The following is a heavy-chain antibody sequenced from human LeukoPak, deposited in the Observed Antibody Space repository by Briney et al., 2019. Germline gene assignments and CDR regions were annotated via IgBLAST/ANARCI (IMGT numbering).Heavy chain of an antibody. V-gene: IGHV3-20*04. D-gene: IGHD2-2*01. CDR3: ARAPITSPFYFDY. Sequence: GGSLRLSCTASGFAFDEHGMSWVRQVPGKGLEWVSGINWSGGSTGYADPLRGRFTISRDNAKDSLYLQMDSLRAEDTALYYCARAPITSPFYFDYWGQGTLVTVSS. CDR1: GFAFDEHG. J-gene: IGHJ4*02. CDR2: INWSGGST.